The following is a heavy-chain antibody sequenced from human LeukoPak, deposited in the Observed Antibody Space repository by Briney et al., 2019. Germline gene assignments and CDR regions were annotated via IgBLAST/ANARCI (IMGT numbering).Heavy chain of an antibody. CDR3: ARDVDTAMVDH. Sequence: ASVKVPCKASGGTFSSYAISWVRQAPGQGLEWMGRIIPILGIANYAQKFQGRVTITADKSTSTAYMELSSLRSEDTAVYYCARDVDTAMVDHWGQGTLVTVSS. V-gene: IGHV1-69*04. J-gene: IGHJ4*02. CDR2: IIPILGIA. D-gene: IGHD5-18*01. CDR1: GGTFSSYA.